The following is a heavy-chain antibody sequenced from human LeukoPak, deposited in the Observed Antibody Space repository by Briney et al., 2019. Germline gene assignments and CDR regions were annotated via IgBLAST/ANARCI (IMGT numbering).Heavy chain of an antibody. J-gene: IGHJ4*02. V-gene: IGHV3-7*03. Sequence: GGSLRLSCAASGFTFGSYWMTWVRQAPGKGLEWVANINQGGSEKYYVDSVKGRFTISRDNAKNSLYLQMNSLRAEDTAVYYCARVIEWFGELEGFDYWGQGTLVTVSS. CDR3: ARVIEWFGELEGFDY. CDR2: INQGGSEK. D-gene: IGHD3-10*01. CDR1: GFTFGSYW.